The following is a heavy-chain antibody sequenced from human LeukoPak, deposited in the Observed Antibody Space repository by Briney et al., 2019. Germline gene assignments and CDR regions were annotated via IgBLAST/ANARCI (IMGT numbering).Heavy chain of an antibody. CDR2: ISSSSSYI. D-gene: IGHD2-15*01. CDR1: GFTFSSYS. V-gene: IGHV3-21*01. J-gene: IGHJ5*02. Sequence: GGSLRLSCAASGFTFSSYSMNWVRQAPGKGLEWVSSISSSSSYIYYADSVKGRFTISRDNAKNSLYLQMNSLRAEDTAVYYCARDAYCSGGSCYPGFDPWGQGTLVTVSS. CDR3: ARDAYCSGGSCYPGFDP.